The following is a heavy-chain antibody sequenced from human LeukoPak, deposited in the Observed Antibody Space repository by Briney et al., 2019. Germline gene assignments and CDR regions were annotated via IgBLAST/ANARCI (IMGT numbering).Heavy chain of an antibody. CDR3: ARQRPNLVWYFDL. J-gene: IGHJ2*01. CDR1: GFTLGDYG. Sequence: GGSLRLSCAASGFTLGDYGMSWVRQAPGKGLEWVSGINWNGGSTGYGDSVKGRFTISRDNAKNSLYLQMNSLRAEDTALYYCARQRPNLVWYFDLWGRGTLVTVSS. V-gene: IGHV3-20*04. CDR2: INWNGGST.